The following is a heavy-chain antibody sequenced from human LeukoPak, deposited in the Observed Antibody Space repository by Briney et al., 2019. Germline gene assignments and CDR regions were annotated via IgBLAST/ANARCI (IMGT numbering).Heavy chain of an antibody. CDR2: IYYSGST. Sequence: SETLSLTCTVSGGSISSGGYYWSWIRQHPGKGLEWIGYIYYSGSTYYNPSLKSRVTISVDTSKNQFSLKLSSVTAADTAVYYCARAGNSAYYYYGMDVWGQGTMVTVSS. CDR1: GGSISSGGYY. J-gene: IGHJ6*02. V-gene: IGHV4-31*03. CDR3: ARAGNSAYYYYGMDV. D-gene: IGHD4-23*01.